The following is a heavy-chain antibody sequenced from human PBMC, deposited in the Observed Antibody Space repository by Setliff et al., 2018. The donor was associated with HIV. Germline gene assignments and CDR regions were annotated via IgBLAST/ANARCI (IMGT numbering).Heavy chain of an antibody. D-gene: IGHD6-19*01. CDR1: GGTFSSYA. CDR3: ARAVSGWYARKPSFDC. J-gene: IGHJ4*02. V-gene: IGHV1-69*10. Sequence: SVKVSCKASGGTFSSYAISWVRQAPGQGLEWMGGIIPILGIANYAQKFQGRVTITADKSTSTAYMELSSLRSEDTAVYYCARAVSGWYARKPSFDCWGQGTLVTGSS. CDR2: IIPILGIA.